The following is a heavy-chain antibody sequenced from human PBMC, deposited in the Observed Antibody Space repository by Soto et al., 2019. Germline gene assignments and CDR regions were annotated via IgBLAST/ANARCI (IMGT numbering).Heavy chain of an antibody. CDR3: ARRGSGTYSFEY. V-gene: IGHV3-33*01. CDR2: IWSDGSIK. D-gene: IGHD1-26*01. J-gene: IGHJ4*02. Sequence: QVQLVESGGGVVQPGRSLRLSCAASGFTFSSYGMHWVRQAPGKGLEWVAVIWSDGSIKYYADSVKGRFTISRDNSKNTLFRQMNSLRPEDTAMYYCARRGSGTYSFEYWGQGTLVTVSS. CDR1: GFTFSSYG.